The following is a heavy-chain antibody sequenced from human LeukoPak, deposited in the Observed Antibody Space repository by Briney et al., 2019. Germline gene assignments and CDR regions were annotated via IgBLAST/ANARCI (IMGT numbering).Heavy chain of an antibody. CDR3: ARGIVVVTCFDY. Sequence: PGGSLRLSCAASGFTFSSYAMHWVRQAPGKGLEWVAVISYDGSNKYYADSVKGRFTISRDNSKNTLYLQMNSLRAEDTAVYYCARGIVVVTCFDYWGQGTLVTVSS. V-gene: IGHV3-30*04. J-gene: IGHJ4*02. CDR1: GFTFSSYA. CDR2: ISYDGSNK. D-gene: IGHD2-21*02.